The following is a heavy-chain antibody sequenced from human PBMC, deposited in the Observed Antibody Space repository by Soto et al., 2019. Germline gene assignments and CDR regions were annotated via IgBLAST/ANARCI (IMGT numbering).Heavy chain of an antibody. J-gene: IGHJ4*02. V-gene: IGHV3-74*01. CDR2: IKSDGSGT. D-gene: IGHD5-18*01. Sequence: EVQLVESGGGLVQPGESLTLSCAASGFTFSSYWMHWVRQAPGKGLVWVSRIKSDGSGTYYADSVKGRLTISRDNARNTLYPQMTSLRVEDTAVYFCARGDGDHNDGNGYLGRHWGQGTLVTVSS. CDR1: GFTFSSYW. CDR3: ARGDGDHNDGNGYLGRH.